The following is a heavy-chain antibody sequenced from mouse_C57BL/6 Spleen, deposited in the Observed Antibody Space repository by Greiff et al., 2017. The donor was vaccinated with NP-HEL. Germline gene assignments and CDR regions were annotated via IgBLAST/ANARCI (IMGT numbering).Heavy chain of an antibody. CDR2: IYPRSGNT. CDR1: GYTFTSYG. D-gene: IGHD2-3*01. V-gene: IGHV1-81*01. J-gene: IGHJ2*01. Sequence: QVQLKESGAELARPGASVKLSCKASGYTFTSYGISWVKQRTGQGLEWIGEIYPRSGNTYYNEKFKGKATLTADKSSSTAYMELRSLTSEDSAVYFCAYGDGYYYFDYWGQGTTLTVSS. CDR3: AYGDGYYYFDY.